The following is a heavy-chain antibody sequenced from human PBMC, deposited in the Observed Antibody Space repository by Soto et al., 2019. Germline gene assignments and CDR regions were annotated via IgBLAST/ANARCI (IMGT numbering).Heavy chain of an antibody. CDR2: SRNKPSSYTT. CDR1: GFTFSDYY. Sequence: EVQLVQAGGGLVQPGGSLRLSCAVYGFTFSDYYMDWVRQAPGKGLEWLARSRNKPSSYTTEYAASVQGRFTISRDGSRNSLYLQMNRLRSEDTAVYYCTRVSKTPRDFEYWGQGALGTVSS. J-gene: IGHJ4*02. D-gene: IGHD2-15*01. V-gene: IGHV3-72*01. CDR3: TRVSKTPRDFEY.